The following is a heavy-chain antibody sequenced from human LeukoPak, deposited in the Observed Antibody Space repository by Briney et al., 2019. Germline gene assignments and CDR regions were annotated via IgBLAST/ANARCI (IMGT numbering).Heavy chain of an antibody. D-gene: IGHD3-10*01. J-gene: IGHJ4*02. V-gene: IGHV1-8*01. Sequence: ASVKVSYKASGYTFTSYDINWVRQATGQGLEWMGWMNPNSGNTGYAQKFQGRVTMTRNTSISTAYMELSSLRSEDTAVYYCARELLWFGELADYWGQGTLVTVSS. CDR3: ARELLWFGELADY. CDR1: GYTFTSYD. CDR2: MNPNSGNT.